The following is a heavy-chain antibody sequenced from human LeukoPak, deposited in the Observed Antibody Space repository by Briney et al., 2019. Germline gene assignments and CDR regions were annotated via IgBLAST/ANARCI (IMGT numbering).Heavy chain of an antibody. D-gene: IGHD6-13*01. J-gene: IGHJ4*02. CDR1: GYSISSGYY. CDR3: ASPAGY. CDR2: IYHSGST. V-gene: IGHV4-38-2*01. Sequence: SETLSLTCAVSGYSISSGYYWGWIRQPPGKGLEWIGSIYHSGSTYYNPSLKSRATISVDTSKNQFSLKLSSVTAADTAVYYCASPAGYWGQGTLVTVSS.